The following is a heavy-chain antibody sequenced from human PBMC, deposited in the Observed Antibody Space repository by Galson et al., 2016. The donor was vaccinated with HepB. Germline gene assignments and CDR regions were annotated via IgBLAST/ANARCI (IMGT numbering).Heavy chain of an antibody. CDR1: GDSVSGNYVA. Sequence: CAISGDSVSGNYVAWNWIRRSPSRGLEWLGRTYYRSQWIREYAESLRSRLTISSDTSRNQFSLQVNSVTPEDTAVYYCARRLPQFYTISYFDHWGQGTLVTVSS. D-gene: IGHD3-16*01. V-gene: IGHV6-1*01. J-gene: IGHJ4*02. CDR2: TYYRSQWIR. CDR3: ARRLPQFYTISYFDH.